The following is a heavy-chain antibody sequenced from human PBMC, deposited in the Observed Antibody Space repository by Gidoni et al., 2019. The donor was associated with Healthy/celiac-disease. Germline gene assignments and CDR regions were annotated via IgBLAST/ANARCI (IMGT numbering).Heavy chain of an antibody. CDR1: GYTFTSYA. CDR3: AREMATADAFDI. Sequence: QVQLVQSGAEVKKPGASVKVSCKASGYTFTSYAMHWLRQAPGQRLEWMGWINAGNGNTKYSQKFQGRVTITRDTSASTAYMELSSLRSEDTAVYYCAREMATADAFDIWGQGTMVTVSS. J-gene: IGHJ3*02. V-gene: IGHV1-3*01. CDR2: INAGNGNT. D-gene: IGHD5-18*01.